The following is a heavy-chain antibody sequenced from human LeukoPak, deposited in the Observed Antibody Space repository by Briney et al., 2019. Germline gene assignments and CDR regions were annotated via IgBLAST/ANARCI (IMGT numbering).Heavy chain of an antibody. J-gene: IGHJ3*02. CDR1: GGTFSSYA. CDR2: IIPVLGIA. D-gene: IGHD5-24*01. CDR3: AREEMGRDGYNLDAFDI. V-gene: IGHV1-69*04. Sequence: PVKHSCKASGGTFSSYAVSWVRQAPGQGLEWMGRIIPVLGIANYAQKFQGRVAITADKSTSTAYMELSSLTSEDTAVYYCAREEMGRDGYNLDAFDIWGQGTMVTVSS.